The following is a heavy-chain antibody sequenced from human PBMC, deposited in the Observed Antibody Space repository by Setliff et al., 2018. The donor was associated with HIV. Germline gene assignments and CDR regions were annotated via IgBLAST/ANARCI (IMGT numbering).Heavy chain of an antibody. J-gene: IGHJ3*02. CDR3: ARVSRNLYGHLDGFDI. V-gene: IGHV5-51*01. D-gene: IGHD3-10*01. CDR2: IYPGDSET. Sequence: PGESLKISCRASGYSFTDYWIGWVRQMPGKGLECMGIIYPGDSETKYSPSFQGQVTISVDKSFNTAYLQWSSLRASDTPMYYCARVSRNLYGHLDGFDIWGHGTMVTVSS. CDR1: GYSFTDYW.